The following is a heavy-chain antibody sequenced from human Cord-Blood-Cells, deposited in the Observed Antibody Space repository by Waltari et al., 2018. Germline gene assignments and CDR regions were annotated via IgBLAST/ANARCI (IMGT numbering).Heavy chain of an antibody. CDR2: FYPGDSVT. Sequence: EVQLVQSGAEVKKPGESLKISCKGSGSSFTSYWIGRMRQIPGKGLEWMGHFYPGDSVTRNSPSFQGQVSNSADTSISTAYLQWSSRKASDPAMYYCARHKTPSYYCYYYMDVWGKGTTVTVSS. V-gene: IGHV5-51*01. J-gene: IGHJ6*03. CDR3: ARHKTPSYYCYYYMDV. CDR1: GSSFTSYW.